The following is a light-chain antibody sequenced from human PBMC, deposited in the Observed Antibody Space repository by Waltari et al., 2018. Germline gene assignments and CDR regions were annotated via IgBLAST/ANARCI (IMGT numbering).Light chain of an antibody. V-gene: IGLV1-44*01. CDR3: AVWDDSLNGVV. Sequence: QSVVTQPPSASGTPGQRVTISCSGSSSNIEVADNTVNWYQQLPGTAPKLLIYSNKQRPSGVPDRFSGSKSGTSASLAISGLQSEDEADYYCAVWDDSLNGVVFGGGTKLTVL. CDR2: SNK. CDR1: SSNIEVADNT. J-gene: IGLJ2*01.